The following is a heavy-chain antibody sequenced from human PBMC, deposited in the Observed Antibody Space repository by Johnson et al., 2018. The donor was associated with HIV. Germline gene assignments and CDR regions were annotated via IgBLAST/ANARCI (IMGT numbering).Heavy chain of an antibody. CDR3: AREARYSPYPDAFDI. CDR1: GFTFSSYA. V-gene: IGHV3-NL1*01. Sequence: QVQLVESGGGVVQPGRSLRLSCAASGFTFSSYAMHWVRQAPGKGLEWVSGVVGSGASTYYADSVKGRFTISRDNSKNTLYLHMNSLRAEDTAVYYCAREARYSPYPDAFDIWGQGTMVTVSS. CDR2: VVGSGAST. D-gene: IGHD2-21*01. J-gene: IGHJ3*02.